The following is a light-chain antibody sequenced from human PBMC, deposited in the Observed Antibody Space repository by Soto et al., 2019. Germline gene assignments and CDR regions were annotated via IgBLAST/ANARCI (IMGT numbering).Light chain of an antibody. J-gene: IGKJ4*01. CDR2: DAS. V-gene: IGKV3-11*01. CDR1: QSVSSY. Sequence: EIVWPQSPATLSLSPGERATLSCRASQSVSSYLAWYQQKPGQAPRLLIYDASNRATGITARLRGMLSWTDFTLTISRLEPEDFAVYYCQQFSSYPLPFGGGTKVDIK. CDR3: QQFSSYPLP.